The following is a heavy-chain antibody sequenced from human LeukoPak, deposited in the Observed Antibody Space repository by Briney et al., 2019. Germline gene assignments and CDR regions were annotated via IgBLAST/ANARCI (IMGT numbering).Heavy chain of an antibody. Sequence: GGSLRLSYTASGFTFSSHAMNWVRQAPGKGLEWVSAISGSGGSTYYADSVKGRFTISRDNSKNTLYLQMNSLRAEDPAVYYVAKENEDRSGWPFDYWGQGTLVTVSS. CDR3: AKENEDRSGWPFDY. V-gene: IGHV3-23*01. J-gene: IGHJ4*02. CDR2: ISGSGGST. D-gene: IGHD6-19*01. CDR1: GFTFSSHA.